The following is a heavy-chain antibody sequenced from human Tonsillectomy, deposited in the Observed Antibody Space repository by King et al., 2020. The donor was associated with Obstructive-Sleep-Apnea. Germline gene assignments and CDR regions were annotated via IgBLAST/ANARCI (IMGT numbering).Heavy chain of an antibody. CDR2: IRTKYEGWPT. CDR3: TADLSLSEGPSCDY. J-gene: IGHJ4*02. CDR1: GFSFSDAW. V-gene: IGHV3-15*05. Sequence: VQLVESGGGLVEPGGSLRLSCAASGFSFSDAWMNWIRQAPGKGLEWVGRIRTKYEGWPTEYAAPVKGRFSISGDESKNTLYLQMNSLKTEDTAVYYCTADLSLSEGPSCDYWGQGTLVTVSS. D-gene: IGHD3-16*02.